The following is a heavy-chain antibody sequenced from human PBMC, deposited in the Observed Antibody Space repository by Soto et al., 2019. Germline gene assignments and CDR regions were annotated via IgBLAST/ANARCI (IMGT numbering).Heavy chain of an antibody. CDR3: ARGTGSGSFLIDY. V-gene: IGHV3-30-3*01. CDR1: GFPFTSYA. CDR2: ISSDGSTI. J-gene: IGHJ4*02. Sequence: QVLLVESGGGVVQPGTSLTLSCAASGFPFTSYAMHWVRQTPEKGLQWLTIISSDGSTIHYVDSVKGRFTISRDNSKNTVYLQMNSLRADDTAVYYCARGTGSGSFLIDYRGQGTLVTVSS. D-gene: IGHD3-10*01.